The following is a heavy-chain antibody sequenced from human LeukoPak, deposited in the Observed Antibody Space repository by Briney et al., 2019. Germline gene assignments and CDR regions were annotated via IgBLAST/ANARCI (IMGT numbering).Heavy chain of an antibody. CDR2: MNPNSGNT. V-gene: IGHV1-8*02. CDR1: GYTFTSYG. CDR3: AREYRHQPD. D-gene: IGHD5-12*01. Sequence: ASVKVSCKASGYTFTSYGISWLRQASGQGLEWMGWMNPNSGNTGYAQKFQGRFTMTWDTSITTAYMELSSLRSEDTAVYYCAREYRHQPDWGQGTLVTVSS. J-gene: IGHJ4*02.